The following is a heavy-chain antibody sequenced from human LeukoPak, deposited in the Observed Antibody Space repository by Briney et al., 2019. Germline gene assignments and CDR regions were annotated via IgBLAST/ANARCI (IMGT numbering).Heavy chain of an antibody. CDR3: ARGGRWELPRPYAFDV. J-gene: IGHJ3*01. D-gene: IGHD1-26*01. Sequence: GASVKVSCKASGYTFTSYGISWVRQAPGQGPEWLGWISVYNGHTNYAQKLQGRVTMTTDTSTTTAYMELRTLRSDDTAVYYCARGGRWELPRPYAFDVWGQGTVVTVSS. CDR2: ISVYNGHT. CDR1: GYTFTSYG. V-gene: IGHV1-18*01.